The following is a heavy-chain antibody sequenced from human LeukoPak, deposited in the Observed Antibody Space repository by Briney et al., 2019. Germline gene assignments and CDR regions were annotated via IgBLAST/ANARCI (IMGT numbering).Heavy chain of an antibody. CDR3: ARDRTAANWYFDL. CDR2: IYYSGST. J-gene: IGHJ2*01. V-gene: IGHV4-39*07. Sequence: PSETLSLTCSASGGSISSSSYYWGWIRQPPGKGLEWIGSIYYSGSTDYSPSPKSRVAISIDTSKNQFSLRLSSVTAADTAVYYCARDRTAANWYFDLWGPGTLVTVSS. CDR1: GGSISSSSYY. D-gene: IGHD1-1*01.